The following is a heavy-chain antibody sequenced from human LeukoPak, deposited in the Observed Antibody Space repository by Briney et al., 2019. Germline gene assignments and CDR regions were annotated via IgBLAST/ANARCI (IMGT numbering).Heavy chain of an antibody. D-gene: IGHD1-26*01. V-gene: IGHV3-30-3*01. J-gene: IGHJ4*02. CDR2: ISYDGSNK. CDR1: GFTFSSYA. CDR3: ARDRVGATDYFDY. Sequence: GGSLRLSCAASGFTFSSYAMHWVRQAPGKGLEWVAVISYDGSNKYYADSVKGRFTISRDNSKNTLYLQMNSLRAEDTAVYYCARDRVGATDYFDYWGQGTLVTVPS.